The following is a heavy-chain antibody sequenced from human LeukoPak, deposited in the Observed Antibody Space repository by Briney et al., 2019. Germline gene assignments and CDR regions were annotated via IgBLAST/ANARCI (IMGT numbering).Heavy chain of an antibody. CDR2: IYYSGST. CDR3: VRSLDTSYALYYYYYGMDV. D-gene: IGHD2-2*01. V-gene: IGHV4-31*03. J-gene: IGHJ6*02. Sequence: SETLSLTCTVSGGSISSGGYYWSWIRQHPGKGLEWIGYIYYSGSTYYNPSLKSRVTISVDTSKNQFSLKLSSVTAADTAVYYCVRSLDTSYALYYYYYGMDVWGQGTTVTVSS. CDR1: GGSISSGGYY.